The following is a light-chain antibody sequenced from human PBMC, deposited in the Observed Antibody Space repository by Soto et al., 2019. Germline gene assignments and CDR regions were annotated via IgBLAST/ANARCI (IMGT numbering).Light chain of an antibody. CDR1: QSVSSY. CDR2: DAS. J-gene: IGKJ1*01. Sequence: EIVLTQSPATLSLSPGERATLSCRASQSVSSYLAWYQQKPGQAPRLHIYDASNRATGIQARFSGSGSGTDFTLTNSSLEPEDFAVYYCQQRSNWPPSTFGQGPKVQIK. V-gene: IGKV3-11*01. CDR3: QQRSNWPPST.